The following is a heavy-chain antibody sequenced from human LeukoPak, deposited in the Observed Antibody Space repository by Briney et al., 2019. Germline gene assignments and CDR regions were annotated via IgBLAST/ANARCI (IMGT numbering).Heavy chain of an antibody. CDR3: ARQIVGVTWFDP. CDR2: ISSNGGST. CDR1: GFTFSSYA. Sequence: PGGSLRLSCAASGFTFSSYAMHWVRQAPGKGLEYVSAISSNGGSTYYANSVKGRFTISRDNSKNTLYLQLGSLRAEDMAVYYCARQIVGVTWFDPWGQGTLVTVSS. V-gene: IGHV3-64*01. D-gene: IGHD1-26*01. J-gene: IGHJ5*02.